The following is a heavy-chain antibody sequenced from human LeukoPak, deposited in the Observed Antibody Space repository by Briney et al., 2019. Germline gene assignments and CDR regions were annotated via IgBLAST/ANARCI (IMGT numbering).Heavy chain of an antibody. CDR1: GGSLSSNNL. D-gene: IGHD4/OR15-4a*01. CDR2: IYQSGST. V-gene: IGHV4-4*02. Sequence: PSGTLSLACAVSGGSLSSNNLWSWVRPPPGEGLEWIGQIYQSGSTNYNPSLKSRVTMSLDKSKNQFFLSLSSVTAADTAVYYCARLGTTGAPYGGNLGYLAWGPGILVTVSS. CDR3: ARLGTTGAPYGGNLGYLA. J-gene: IGHJ5*02.